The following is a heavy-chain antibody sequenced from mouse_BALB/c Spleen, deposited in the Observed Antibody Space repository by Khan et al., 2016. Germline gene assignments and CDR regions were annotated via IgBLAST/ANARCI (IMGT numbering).Heavy chain of an antibody. Sequence: QVQLQQPGAELVRPGASVKLSCKASGYTFTSYWINWVKQRPGQGLEWIGNIYPSDSYTNYNQKFKDKATLTVDKSSSTAYMQLSSPTSEDSAVYYCTSGNSYAMDYWGQGTSVTVSS. CDR1: GYTFTSYW. D-gene: IGHD2-1*01. CDR3: TSGNSYAMDY. J-gene: IGHJ4*01. CDR2: IYPSDSYT. V-gene: IGHV1-69*02.